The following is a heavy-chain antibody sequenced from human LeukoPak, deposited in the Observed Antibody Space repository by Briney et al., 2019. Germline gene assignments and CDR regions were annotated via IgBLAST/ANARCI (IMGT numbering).Heavy chain of an antibody. CDR2: IYCSGST. D-gene: IGHD7-27*01. CDR3: AGSLTGASDY. Sequence: PSETLSLTCAVSGGSISNFYWSWIRQPPGKGLEWIGYIYCSGSTNYNPSLKSRVTISLDTSKNQFSLKLGSVTAADTAVYYCAGSLTGASDYWGQGTLVTVSS. V-gene: IGHV4-59*01. J-gene: IGHJ4*01. CDR1: GGSISNFY.